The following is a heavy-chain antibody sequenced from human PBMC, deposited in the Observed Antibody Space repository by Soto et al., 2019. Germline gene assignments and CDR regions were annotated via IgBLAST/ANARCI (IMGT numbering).Heavy chain of an antibody. V-gene: IGHV4-30-4*02. J-gene: IGHJ2*01. D-gene: IGHD1-26*01. CDR1: GGSISSGDYY. CDR3: ASGSYYEDWYFDL. CDR2: IYYSGST. Sequence: PSETLSLTCTVSGGSISSGDYYWSWIRQPPGKGLEWIGYIYYSGSTYYNPSLKSRVTISVDTSKNQFSLKLSSVTAADTAVYYCASGSYYEDWYFDLWGRGTLVTVSS.